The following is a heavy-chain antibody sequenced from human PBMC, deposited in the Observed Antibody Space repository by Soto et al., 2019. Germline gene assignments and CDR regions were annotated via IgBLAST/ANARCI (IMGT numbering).Heavy chain of an antibody. D-gene: IGHD3-3*01. V-gene: IGHV1-18*01. Sequence: QVQLEQSGAEVKKPGASVKVSCKASGYTFTSYGISWLRQAPGQGLEWMGWISAYNGNTNYAQKLQGRVTMTTDTSTSTAYMELRSLRSDDTAVYYCARERGFLEWSMGFDYWGQGTLVTVSS. CDR3: ARERGFLEWSMGFDY. CDR1: GYTFTSYG. CDR2: ISAYNGNT. J-gene: IGHJ4*02.